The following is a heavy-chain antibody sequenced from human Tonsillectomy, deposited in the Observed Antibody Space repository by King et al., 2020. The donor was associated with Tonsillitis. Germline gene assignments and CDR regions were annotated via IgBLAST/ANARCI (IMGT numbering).Heavy chain of an antibody. V-gene: IGHV3-15*01. CDR2: IRSKTDGETT. J-gene: IGHJ6*03. Sequence: EVQLVESGGGLVKPGGSLRLSCAASGFAFSNAWMSWVRQAPGKGLEWVGRIRSKTDGETTDYAAPVKGRFTISRDDSKNTLYLQMNSLKTEDTAVYYCTTSPRTSPRHKYYYYMDVWGKGTTVTVSS. D-gene: IGHD2-2*01. CDR1: GFAFSNAW. CDR3: TTSPRTSPRHKYYYYMDV.